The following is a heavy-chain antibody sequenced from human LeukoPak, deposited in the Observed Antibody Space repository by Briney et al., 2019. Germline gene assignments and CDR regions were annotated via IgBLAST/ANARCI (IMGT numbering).Heavy chain of an antibody. CDR2: IYYSGST. D-gene: IGHD3-10*01. CDR3: ARGYYDSGTCSGYFQH. J-gene: IGHJ1*01. V-gene: IGHV4-59*01. CDR1: GGSINDYY. Sequence: NASETLSLTCTVSGGSINDYYWNWIRQPPGKGLEWIGYIYYSGSTNYNPSLKSRFTISVDTSKTRFSLRLSSVTAADTAVYYCARGYYDSGTCSGYFQHWGQGTLVTVSS.